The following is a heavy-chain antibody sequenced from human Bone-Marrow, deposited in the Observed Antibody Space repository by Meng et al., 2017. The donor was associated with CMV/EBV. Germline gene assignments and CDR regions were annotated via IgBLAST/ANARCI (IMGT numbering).Heavy chain of an antibody. V-gene: IGHV4-39*01. J-gene: IGHJ4*02. CDR2: IYYSGST. CDR1: GGSINSYY. Sequence: SETLSLTCTVSGGSINSYYWSWIRQPPGKGLEWIGSIYYSGSTYYNPSLKSRVTISVDTSKNQFSLKLSSVTAADTAVYYCASRAERRWGYYFDYWGQGTLVTVSS. D-gene: IGHD1-1*01. CDR3: ASRAERRWGYYFDY.